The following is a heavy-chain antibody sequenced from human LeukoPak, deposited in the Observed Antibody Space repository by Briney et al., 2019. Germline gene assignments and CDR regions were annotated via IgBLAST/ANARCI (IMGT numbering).Heavy chain of an antibody. Sequence: SETLSLTCTVSGGSISSSSYYWGWIRQPPGKGLEWIGSIYYSWSTYYTPSLKGRVTISVDTSKHQFSLRLSSVTAADTAVYYCATEGGYGSGGLDYWGQGTLVTVSS. V-gene: IGHV4-39*02. CDR1: GGSISSSSYY. D-gene: IGHD3-10*01. J-gene: IGHJ4*02. CDR3: ATEGGYGSGGLDY. CDR2: IYYSWST.